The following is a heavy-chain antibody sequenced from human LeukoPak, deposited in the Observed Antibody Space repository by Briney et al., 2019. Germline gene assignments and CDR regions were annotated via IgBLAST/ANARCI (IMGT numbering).Heavy chain of an antibody. J-gene: IGHJ3*02. V-gene: IGHV3-53*01. D-gene: IGHD3-22*01. CDR1: GFTVSSIP. CDR3: ARGGRGSAAVVAPRSFDI. CDR2: TYTGGNS. Sequence: GGSLRLSCAASGFTVSSIPMVWVRQAPGKGLEWVSVTYTGGNSYYADSVKGRFIISRDISKNTLYLQMNSLRAEDSALYYCARGGRGSAAVVAPRSFDIWGQGTMVTVSS.